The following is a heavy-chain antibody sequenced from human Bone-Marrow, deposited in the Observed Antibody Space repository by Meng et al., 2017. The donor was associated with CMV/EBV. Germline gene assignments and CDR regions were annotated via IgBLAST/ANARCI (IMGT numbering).Heavy chain of an antibody. J-gene: IGHJ4*02. CDR2: IIPILGIA. Sequence: SVKVSCKASGYTFVNYGLSWVRQAPGQGLEWMGRIIPILGIANYAQKFQGRVTMTRDTSTSTVYMELSSLRSEDTAVYYCARDTVTYQNGLGIDYWGQGTLVTVYS. V-gene: IGHV1-69*04. CDR1: GYTFVNYG. CDR3: ARDTVTYQNGLGIDY. D-gene: IGHD4-17*01.